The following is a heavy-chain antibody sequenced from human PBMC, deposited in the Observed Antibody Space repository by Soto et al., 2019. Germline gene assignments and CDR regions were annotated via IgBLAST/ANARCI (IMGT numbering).Heavy chain of an antibody. CDR2: IYYSGST. CDR3: ARLTYYYGSGSYYNVGNYYGMDV. J-gene: IGHJ6*02. V-gene: IGHV4-39*01. D-gene: IGHD3-10*01. Sequence: KSSETLSLTCTVSGGSISSSSYYWGWIRQPPGKGLEWIGSIYYSGSTYYNPSLKSRVTISVDTSKNQFSLKLSSVTAADTAVYYCARLTYYYGSGSYYNVGNYYGMDVWGQGTTVTVSS. CDR1: GGSISSSSYY.